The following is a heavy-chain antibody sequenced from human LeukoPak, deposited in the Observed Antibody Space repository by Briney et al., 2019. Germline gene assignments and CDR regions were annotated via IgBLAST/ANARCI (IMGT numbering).Heavy chain of an antibody. CDR3: ARAYSSSWYWAFDI. J-gene: IGHJ3*02. V-gene: IGHV3-11*06. CDR2: ISSSSSYI. D-gene: IGHD6-13*01. Sequence: GGSLRLSCAASGFTFTDYYMSWIRQAPGKGLEWVSSISSSSSYIYYADSVKGRFTISRDNAKNSLYLQMNSLRAEDTAVYYCARAYSSSWYWAFDIWGQGTMVTVSS. CDR1: GFTFTDYY.